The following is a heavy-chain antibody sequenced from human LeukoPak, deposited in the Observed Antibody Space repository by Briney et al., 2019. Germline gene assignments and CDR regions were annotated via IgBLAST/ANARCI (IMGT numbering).Heavy chain of an antibody. CDR2: ISSSSSYI. V-gene: IGHV3-21*01. CDR3: AGVLTIFPPGQNQPFDY. CDR1: GFTFSSYS. D-gene: IGHD3-9*01. Sequence: GGSLRLSCAASGFTFSSYSMNWVRQAPGKGLEWVSSISSSSSYIYYADSVKGRFTISRDNAKNSLCLQMNSLRAEDTAVYYCAGVLTIFPPGQNQPFDYWGQGTLVTVSS. J-gene: IGHJ4*02.